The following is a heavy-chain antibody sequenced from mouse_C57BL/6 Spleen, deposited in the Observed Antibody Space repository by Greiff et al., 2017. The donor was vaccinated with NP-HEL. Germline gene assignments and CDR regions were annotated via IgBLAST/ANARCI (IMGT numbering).Heavy chain of an antibody. J-gene: IGHJ2*01. CDR2: ITYDGSSP. V-gene: IGHV5-16*01. CDR1: GFTFSDYY. D-gene: IGHD1-1*01. Sequence: EVKLVESEGGLVQPGSSMKLSCTASGFTFSDYYMAWVRQVPEKGLEWVSNITYDGSSPYYLASLKSRFIISRDNAKNILYLKMSSLKSEDTATYYCARVHGSFYFDYWGQGTTLTVSS. CDR3: ARVHGSFYFDY.